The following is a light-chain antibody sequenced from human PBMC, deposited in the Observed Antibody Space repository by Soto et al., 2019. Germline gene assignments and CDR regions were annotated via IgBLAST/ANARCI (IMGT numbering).Light chain of an antibody. J-gene: IGKJ5*01. CDR1: QSISSW. Sequence: DIQMTQSPSTLSGSVADRVTITCRASQSISSWLAWYQQKPGKAPKLLIYDASSLESGVPSRFSGSGSGTKFPLPTPTLHLDDLAPSSCKQYNSNWNTLRKGTPLK. V-gene: IGKV1-5*01. CDR3: KQYNSNWNT. CDR2: DAS.